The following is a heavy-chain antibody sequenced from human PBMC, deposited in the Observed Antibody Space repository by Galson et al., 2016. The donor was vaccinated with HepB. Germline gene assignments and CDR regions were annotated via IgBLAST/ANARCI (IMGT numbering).Heavy chain of an antibody. CDR1: GDSVSRNSAA. D-gene: IGHD5-12*01. J-gene: IGHJ4*02. CDR2: TYFRSRWYK. CDR3: ARGTGSGTAFDY. Sequence: CAISGDSVSRNSAAWFWIRQSPSRGLEWLGRTYFRSRWYKDYAVSVKSRMTITPDTSKNQFSLQLNSVTPEETAVYYGARGTGSGTAFDYWGQGILVTVSS. V-gene: IGHV6-1*01.